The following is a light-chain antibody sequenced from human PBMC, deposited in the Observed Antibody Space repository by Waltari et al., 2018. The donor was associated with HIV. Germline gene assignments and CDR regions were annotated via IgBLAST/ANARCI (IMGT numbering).Light chain of an antibody. J-gene: IGLJ1*01. Sequence: QSVLTQPPSVSGAPGQRVTISCTGSSSNIGAVYDVQWYQQLPGTAPKLLIYGNSNRPSGVPDRVSGSKSGTSASRAITGLQAGDEAYHYCQSYDSSLSGYYVFGTGTKVTV. CDR1: SSNIGAVYD. V-gene: IGLV1-40*01. CDR2: GNS. CDR3: QSYDSSLSGYYV.